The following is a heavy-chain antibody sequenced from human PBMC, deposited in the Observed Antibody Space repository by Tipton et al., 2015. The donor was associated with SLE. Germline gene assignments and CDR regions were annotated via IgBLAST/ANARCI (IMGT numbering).Heavy chain of an antibody. V-gene: IGHV3-30-3*01. J-gene: IGHJ3*02. Sequence: SLRLSCVASGFTFSSSAMHWVHQAPGKGLEWVAVISYDGSKKYYTDSVKGRFTISRDISQNTLYLHMSNVRPDDTGVFYCARVKCYDNSCFLWDAFDIWGQGTTVTVSS. D-gene: IGHD2/OR15-2a*01. CDR2: ISYDGSKK. CDR1: GFTFSSSA. CDR3: ARVKCYDNSCFLWDAFDI.